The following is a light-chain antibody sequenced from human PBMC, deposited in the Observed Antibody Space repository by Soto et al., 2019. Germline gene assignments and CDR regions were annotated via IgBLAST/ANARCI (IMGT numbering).Light chain of an antibody. CDR3: QQNYGTPLT. V-gene: IGKV1-39*01. CDR1: QSIRTY. Sequence: DIQMTQSPSSLSASVGDRVTITCRASQSIRTYLSWYQQKPGKAPNLHIYSASSLQSGVPSRFSGSGSGTDFTLTISSLQPEDFAAYYCQQNYGTPLTFGGGTKVEIK. J-gene: IGKJ4*01. CDR2: SAS.